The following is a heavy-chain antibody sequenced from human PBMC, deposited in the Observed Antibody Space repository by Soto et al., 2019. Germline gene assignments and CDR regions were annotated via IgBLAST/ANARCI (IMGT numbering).Heavy chain of an antibody. CDR3: ARGLVEMATMEPRFDY. Sequence: QVQLVQSGAEVKKPGASVKVSCKASGYTFTSYGISWVRQAPGQGIEWMGWISAYNGNTHYAQKLQGRVTMTTDTAPSTAYMELRSLRSDDTAVYYCARGLVEMATMEPRFDYWGQGTLVTVSS. J-gene: IGHJ4*02. CDR2: ISAYNGNT. V-gene: IGHV1-18*04. D-gene: IGHD5-12*01. CDR1: GYTFTSYG.